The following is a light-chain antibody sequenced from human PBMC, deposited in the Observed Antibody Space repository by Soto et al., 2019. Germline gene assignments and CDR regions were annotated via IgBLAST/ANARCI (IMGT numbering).Light chain of an antibody. CDR3: IVSYSGARRV. CDR2: DAS. CDR1: TGAVTSGHF. Sequence: QAVVTQESSVTVSPGGTVTLTCGSSTGAVTSGHFPYWFQQKPGQAPRTLIYDASKTYSWTPARFSGSLLGGKAALTLSGAQPEEEAEYYCIVSYSGARRVFGTGTKVTVL. V-gene: IGLV7-46*01. J-gene: IGLJ1*01.